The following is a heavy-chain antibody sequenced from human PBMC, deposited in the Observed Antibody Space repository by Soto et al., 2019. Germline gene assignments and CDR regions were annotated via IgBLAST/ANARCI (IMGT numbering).Heavy chain of an antibody. CDR1: GVTFRGYA. CDR3: AKEGLIVTGNSDY. Sequence: GGSLRLSWAASGVTFRGYAMSWVRQAPGKGLEWVSAISGSGGSTYYADSVKGRFTISRDNSKNTLYLQMNSLRAEDTAVYYCAKEGLIVTGNSDYRGQGTPVTVSS. J-gene: IGHJ4*02. D-gene: IGHD1-20*01. CDR2: ISGSGGST. V-gene: IGHV3-23*01.